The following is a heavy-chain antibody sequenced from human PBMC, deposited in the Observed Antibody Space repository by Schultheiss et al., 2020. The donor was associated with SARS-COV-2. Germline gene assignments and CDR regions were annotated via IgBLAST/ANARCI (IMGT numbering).Heavy chain of an antibody. J-gene: IGHJ5*02. CDR2: IYSGGIT. CDR3: ARERGYSGYDLVA. D-gene: IGHD5-12*01. CDR1: GFTVSSNY. V-gene: IGHV3-66*01. Sequence: GESLKISCAASGFTVSSNYMSWVRQAPGKGLEWVSVIYSGGITYYADSVKGRFTISRDNSKNTLYLQMNSLRAEDTAVYYCARERGYSGYDLVAWGQGTLVTVSS.